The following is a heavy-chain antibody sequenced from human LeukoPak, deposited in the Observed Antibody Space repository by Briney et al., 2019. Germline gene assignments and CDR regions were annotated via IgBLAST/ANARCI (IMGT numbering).Heavy chain of an antibody. V-gene: IGHV1-2*06. CDR1: GYTFTGSY. CDR3: ARDSELYYDFWSGYPSPGYFDF. J-gene: IGHJ4*02. CDR2: VNPNSGGT. Sequence: ASVKLSCTASGYTFTGSYMHWVRQAPRQGMEWMGRVNPNSGGTNYAHQFQGRVTMTRDTSISTAYMELSRLRSDDTAVYYCARDSELYYDFWSGYPSPGYFDFWGQGTLVTVSS. D-gene: IGHD3-3*01.